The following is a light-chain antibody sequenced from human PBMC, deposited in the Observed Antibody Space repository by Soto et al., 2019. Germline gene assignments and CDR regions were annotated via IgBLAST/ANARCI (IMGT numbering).Light chain of an antibody. Sequence: AIQMTQSPSSLSAFVGDRVTITCRASQDIKNELGWYQQKPGKAPKLLIYAASSLQSGVPSRFSGSGSGTDITLTISSLQPEEFASYYCLQDYNYPWTFGQGTKVEIK. CDR2: AAS. V-gene: IGKV1-6*01. CDR3: LQDYNYPWT. CDR1: QDIKNE. J-gene: IGKJ1*01.